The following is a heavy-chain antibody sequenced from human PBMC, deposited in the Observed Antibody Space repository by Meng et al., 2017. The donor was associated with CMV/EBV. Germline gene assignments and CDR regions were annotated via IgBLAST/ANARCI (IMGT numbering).Heavy chain of an antibody. Sequence: GESLKTSCAASGFTFSSYAMHWVRQAPGKGLEWVAVISYDGSNKYYADSVKGRFTISRDNSKNTLYLQMNSLRAEDTAVYYCARGYSSSSLSGYWGQGTLVTVSS. CDR3: ARGYSSSSLSGY. CDR2: ISYDGSNK. CDR1: GFTFSSYA. J-gene: IGHJ4*02. V-gene: IGHV3-30-3*01. D-gene: IGHD6-6*01.